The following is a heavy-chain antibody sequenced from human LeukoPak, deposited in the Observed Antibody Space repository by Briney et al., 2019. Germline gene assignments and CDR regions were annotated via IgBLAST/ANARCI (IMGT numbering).Heavy chain of an antibody. D-gene: IGHD4-17*01. V-gene: IGHV3-74*01. CDR2: IINDGSYT. J-gene: IGHJ4*02. CDR1: GFTFSPVW. Sequence: TGGSLRLSCAASGFTFSPVWMHWVRQAPGKGLMWVSHIINDGSYTTYADSVKGRFTISRDNSKNTLYLQMNSLRAEDTAVYYCAKDIYGDYVRDYWGQGTLVTVSS. CDR3: AKDIYGDYVRDY.